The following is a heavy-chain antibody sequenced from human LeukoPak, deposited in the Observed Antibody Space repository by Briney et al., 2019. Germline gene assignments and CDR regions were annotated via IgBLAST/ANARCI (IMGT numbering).Heavy chain of an antibody. CDR2: VYYSGRT. J-gene: IGHJ6*02. V-gene: IGHV4-59*01. D-gene: IGHD1-26*01. CDR1: GGSLSRYY. Sequence: SETLSLTWIVSGGSLSRYYWSWIRQPPGKGLEWIGYVYYSGRTNYNPSLKSRVTISVDTSKNQFSLKLSSVTAADTAVYYCATSFSESYYYYGMDVWGQGTTVTVSS. CDR3: ATSFSESYYYYGMDV.